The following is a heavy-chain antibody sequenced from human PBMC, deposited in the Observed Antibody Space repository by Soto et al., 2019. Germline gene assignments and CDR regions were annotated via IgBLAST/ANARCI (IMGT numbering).Heavy chain of an antibody. V-gene: IGHV4-31*03. CDR1: GGPISSGGYY. Sequence: SETLSLTCTVSGGPISSGGYYWSWIRQHPGKGLEWIGYIYYSGSTYYNPSLKSRVTISVDTSKNQFSLKLSSVTAADTAVYYCARELVVVVAATRYYYMDVWGKGTTVTVSS. D-gene: IGHD2-15*01. CDR3: ARELVVVVAATRYYYMDV. CDR2: IYYSGST. J-gene: IGHJ6*03.